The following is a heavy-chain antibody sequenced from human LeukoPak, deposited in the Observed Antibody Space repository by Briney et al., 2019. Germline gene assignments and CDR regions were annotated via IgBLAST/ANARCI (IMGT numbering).Heavy chain of an antibody. Sequence: SGPTLVNPTQTLTLTCTFSGFSRSTSGVGVGWIRQPPGKALEWLARTSWNEDKRYSPSLKSRLNITKDNSQNQVVLTITNMHPVDTATYYCAHLDYYDSSGYYSNLHNWFDPWGQGTLVTVSS. V-gene: IGHV2-5*01. J-gene: IGHJ5*02. CDR2: TSWNEDK. D-gene: IGHD3-22*01. CDR3: AHLDYYDSSGYYSNLHNWFDP. CDR1: GFSRSTSGVG.